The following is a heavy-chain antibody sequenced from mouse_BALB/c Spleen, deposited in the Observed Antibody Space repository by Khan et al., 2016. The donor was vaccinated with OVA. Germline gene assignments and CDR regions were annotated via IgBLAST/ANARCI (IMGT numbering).Heavy chain of an antibody. D-gene: IGHD1-1*01. V-gene: IGHV1-7*01. J-gene: IGHJ2*01. CDR3: ARRGLRWDFDY. Sequence: QVQLQQSGAELAKPGASVKMSRKASGYTFINYWILWIKQRPGQGLEWIGYINPSTGYTEYNQNFKDKATLTADKSSSTAYMQLRSLTSEDSTVYYCARRGLRWDFDYWGQGTTLTVSS. CDR1: GYTFINYW. CDR2: INPSTGYT.